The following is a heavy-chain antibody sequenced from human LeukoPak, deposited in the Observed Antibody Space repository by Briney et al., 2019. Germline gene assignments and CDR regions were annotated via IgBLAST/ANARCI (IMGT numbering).Heavy chain of an antibody. J-gene: IGHJ6*02. V-gene: IGHV4-59*08. Sequence: SETLSLTCAVYGGSFSGYYWSWIRQPPGKGLEWIGYIYYSGSTNCNPSLKGRVTISVDTSKNQFSLKLSSVTAADTAVYYCARFKSYYYGMDVWGQGTTVTVSS. CDR3: ARFKSYYYGMDV. CDR1: GGSFSGYY. CDR2: IYYSGST.